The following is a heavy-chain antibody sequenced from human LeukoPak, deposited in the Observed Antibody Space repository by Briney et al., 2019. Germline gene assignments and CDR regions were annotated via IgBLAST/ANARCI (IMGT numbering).Heavy chain of an antibody. V-gene: IGHV4-59*01. J-gene: IGHJ6*02. D-gene: IGHD4/OR15-4a*01. Sequence: SETLSLTCTVSGGSISYYYRSWIRQSPGKGLEWIGYVYYSGTTNYNPSLKSRVTISVDTSKNQFSLQLRSVTAADTAVYYCAREDPQTRVPEGMDVWGQGTTVTVSS. CDR2: VYYSGTT. CDR1: GGSISYYY. CDR3: AREDPQTRVPEGMDV.